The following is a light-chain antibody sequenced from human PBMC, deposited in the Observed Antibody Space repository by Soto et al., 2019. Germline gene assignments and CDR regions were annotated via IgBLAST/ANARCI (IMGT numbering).Light chain of an antibody. J-gene: IGKJ4*01. CDR2: GAS. CDR1: QSVSSN. CDR3: QQYNNWPSLT. Sequence: EIVMTQSPATLSVSPGEGATLSCRASQSVSSNLAWYQQKPGQAPRLLIHGASTRATGIPARFTGSGSGTEFSHTISSLQSEDFAVYLCQQYNNWPSLTFGGGTKVEIQ. V-gene: IGKV3-15*01.